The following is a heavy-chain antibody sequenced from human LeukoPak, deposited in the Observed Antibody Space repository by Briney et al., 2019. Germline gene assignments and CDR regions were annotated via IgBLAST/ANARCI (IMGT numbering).Heavy chain of an antibody. Sequence: ASVKVSCKASGYTFTGYYMHWVRQAPGQGLEWMGWINPNSGGTNYAQKFQGRVTMTRDTFISTAYMELSRLRSDDTAVYYCARVSRYSSSWYSFDYWGQGTLVTVSS. D-gene: IGHD6-13*01. CDR3: ARVSRYSSSWYSFDY. CDR1: GYTFTGYY. J-gene: IGHJ4*02. CDR2: INPNSGGT. V-gene: IGHV1-2*02.